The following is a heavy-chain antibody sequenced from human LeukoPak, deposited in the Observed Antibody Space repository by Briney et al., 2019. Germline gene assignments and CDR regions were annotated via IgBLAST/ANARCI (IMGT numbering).Heavy chain of an antibody. Sequence: SETLSLTCAVYGGSFSGYYWSWIRQPPGKGLEWIGEINHSGSTNYNPSLKSRVTISVDTSKNRFSLKLISVTAADTAVYYCASPGAGSSGYTNWFDPWGQGTLVTVSS. D-gene: IGHD3-22*01. J-gene: IGHJ5*02. V-gene: IGHV4-34*01. CDR2: INHSGST. CDR1: GGSFSGYY. CDR3: ASPGAGSSGYTNWFDP.